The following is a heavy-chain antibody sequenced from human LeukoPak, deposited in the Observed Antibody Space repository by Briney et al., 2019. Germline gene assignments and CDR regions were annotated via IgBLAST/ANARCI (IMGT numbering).Heavy chain of an antibody. Sequence: PGGSLRPSCAASGFTFSGSAMHWVRQASGKGLEWVGRIRSKANSYATAYAASVKGRFTISRDDSKNTAYLQMNSLKTEDTAVYYCTRYAETYCSGGSCYPRAFDIWGQGTMVTVSS. CDR3: TRYAETYCSGGSCYPRAFDI. D-gene: IGHD2-15*01. J-gene: IGHJ3*02. V-gene: IGHV3-73*01. CDR1: GFTFSGSA. CDR2: IRSKANSYAT.